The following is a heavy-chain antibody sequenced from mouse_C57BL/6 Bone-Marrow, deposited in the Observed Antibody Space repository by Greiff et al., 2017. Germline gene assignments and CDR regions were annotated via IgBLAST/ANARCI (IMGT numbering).Heavy chain of an antibody. Sequence: QVQLQQSGAELMKPGASVKISCKATGYTFTGYWIEWVKQRPGNGLEWIGEILPGSGSTNYNAKFKGKATFTADTSTNTAYMQLSSLTTEDSAIYYCARGYGSSYWYFDVWGTGTTVTVSS. CDR1: GYTFTGYW. D-gene: IGHD1-1*01. J-gene: IGHJ1*03. CDR2: ILPGSGST. CDR3: ARGYGSSYWYFDV. V-gene: IGHV1-9*01.